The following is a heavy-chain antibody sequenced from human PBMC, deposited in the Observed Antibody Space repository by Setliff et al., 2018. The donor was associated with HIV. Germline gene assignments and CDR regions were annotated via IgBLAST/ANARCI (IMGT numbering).Heavy chain of an antibody. J-gene: IGHJ6*02. CDR2: MYFSGNS. Sequence: PSETLSLTCTVSGGSISSHYWNWIRQAPGEGLEWIGTMYFSGNSRNSPSLKSRVSISVDTSKNQLSLNLTSVTAADTAVYYCARVEAPGRGATYGMDVWGQGTTVTVSS. CDR3: ARVEAPGRGATYGMDV. CDR1: GGSISSHY. D-gene: IGHD3-10*01. V-gene: IGHV4-59*11.